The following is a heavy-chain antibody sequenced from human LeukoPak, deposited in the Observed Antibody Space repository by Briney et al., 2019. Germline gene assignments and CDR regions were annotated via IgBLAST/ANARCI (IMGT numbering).Heavy chain of an antibody. D-gene: IGHD1-26*01. CDR3: ARVPREIMSI. CDR2: MNPNSGCT. Sequence: GASVKVSCKASGYTFTSYDINWVRQAPGQGLEWMGWMNPNSGCTGYAQKFQGRVSMTMNTSISTAYMELSSLRSEDTAVYYCARVPREIMSIWGQGTMVTVSS. J-gene: IGHJ3*02. V-gene: IGHV1-8*02. CDR1: GYTFTSYD.